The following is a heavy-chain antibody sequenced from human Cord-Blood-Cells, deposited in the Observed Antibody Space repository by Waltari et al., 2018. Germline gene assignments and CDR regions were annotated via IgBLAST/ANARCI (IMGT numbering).Heavy chain of an antibody. Sequence: QVQLQQWGAGLLKPSETLSLTCAVYGGSFSGYYWSWIRQPPGKGMEWIGEINHSGSTNYNPSLQSRGTISVDTSNNQFSLKLSSVTAADTAVYYCAGGIFEWLTIDYWGQGTLVTVSS. CDR1: GGSFSGYY. CDR3: AGGIFEWLTIDY. J-gene: IGHJ4*02. CDR2: INHSGST. V-gene: IGHV4-34*01. D-gene: IGHD3-3*01.